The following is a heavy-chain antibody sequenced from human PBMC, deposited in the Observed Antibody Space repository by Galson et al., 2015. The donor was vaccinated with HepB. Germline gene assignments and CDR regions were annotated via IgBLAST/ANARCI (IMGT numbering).Heavy chain of an antibody. J-gene: IGHJ5*02. Sequence: LRLSCAASGFIFSDYYMTWIRQAPGKGLEWVSYISGGGTYTNYADSVKGRFTISRDNAKNTLYLQVKSLRAEDTAVYYCARDRPSGPTDRWGQGTLVTVSS. V-gene: IGHV3-11*06. CDR2: ISGGGTYT. D-gene: IGHD3-10*01. CDR3: ARDRPSGPTDR. CDR1: GFIFSDYY.